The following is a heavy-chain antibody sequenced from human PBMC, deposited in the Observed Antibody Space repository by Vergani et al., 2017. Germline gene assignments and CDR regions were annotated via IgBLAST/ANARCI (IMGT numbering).Heavy chain of an antibody. V-gene: IGHV3-21*01. Sequence: EVQLVESGGGLVKPGGSLRLSCAASGFTFSSYSMNWVRQAPGKGLEWVSSISSSSSYIYYADSVKGRFTISRDNAKNSLYLQMNSLRAEDTALYYCARATTGTTHDAFDIWGQGTMVTVSS. CDR1: GFTFSSYS. CDR2: ISSSSSYI. J-gene: IGHJ3*02. CDR3: ARATTGTTHDAFDI. D-gene: IGHD1-1*01.